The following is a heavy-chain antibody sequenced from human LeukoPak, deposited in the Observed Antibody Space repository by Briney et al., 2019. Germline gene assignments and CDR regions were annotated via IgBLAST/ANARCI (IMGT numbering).Heavy chain of an antibody. CDR3: AKVAAMIIDH. V-gene: IGHV3-23*01. D-gene: IGHD3-22*01. Sequence: PGGSLRLSCAASGFTFSTYVMGWVRQAPGKGLEWVSSISGSGGSTYYADSVKGRFTISRDNSKSTLYLQMNSLRAEDTAVYYCAKVAAMIIDHWGQGTLVSVSS. J-gene: IGHJ4*02. CDR2: ISGSGGST. CDR1: GFTFSTYV.